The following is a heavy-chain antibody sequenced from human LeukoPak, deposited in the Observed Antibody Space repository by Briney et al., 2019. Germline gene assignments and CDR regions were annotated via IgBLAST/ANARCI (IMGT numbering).Heavy chain of an antibody. V-gene: IGHV1-8*01. CDR2: MSPNSGNT. CDR3: ARVLESLAAAGYYYYGMDV. D-gene: IGHD6-13*01. Sequence: ASVKVSCKASGYTFTSYDINWVRHATGQGLEWMGWMSPNSGNTGYAQKFQGRVTMTRNTSISTAYMELSSLRSEDTAVYYCARVLESLAAAGYYYYGMDVWGQGTTVTVSS. J-gene: IGHJ6*02. CDR1: GYTFTSYD.